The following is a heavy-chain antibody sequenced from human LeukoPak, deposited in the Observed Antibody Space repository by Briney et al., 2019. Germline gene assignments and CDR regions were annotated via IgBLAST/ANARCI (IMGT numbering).Heavy chain of an antibody. V-gene: IGHV1-2*02. CDR2: INPNSGGT. CDR1: GYTFTGYY. Sequence: GASVKVSCKASGYTFTGYYMHWVRQAPGQGLEWMGWINPNSGGTNYAQKFQGRVTMTRDTSISTAYMELSRLRSDDTAVYYCARDNSNCGGDCYSKEPDNWFDPWGQGTLVTVSS. J-gene: IGHJ5*02. D-gene: IGHD2-21*02. CDR3: ARDNSNCGGDCYSKEPDNWFDP.